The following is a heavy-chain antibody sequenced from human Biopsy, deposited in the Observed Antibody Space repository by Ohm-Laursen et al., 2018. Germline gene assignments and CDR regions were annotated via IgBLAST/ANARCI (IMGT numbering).Heavy chain of an antibody. D-gene: IGHD6-19*01. CDR2: INHSGST. CDR1: GGSFSGYH. CDR3: ARGRLRAVARFDY. Sequence: SETLSLTCAVYGGSFSGYHWSWIRQPPGKGLEWIGEINHSGSTNYNPSLKSRVTISVDTSKNQFSLKLSSVTAADTAVYYCARGRLRAVARFDYWGQGTLVTVSS. J-gene: IGHJ4*02. V-gene: IGHV4-34*01.